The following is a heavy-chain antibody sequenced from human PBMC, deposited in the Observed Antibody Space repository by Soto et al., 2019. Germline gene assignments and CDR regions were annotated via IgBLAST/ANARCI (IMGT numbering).Heavy chain of an antibody. Sequence: SVKVSCKASGGTFSSYTISWVRQAPGQGLEWVGRIIPILGIANYAQKFQGRVTITADKSTSTAYMELSSLRSEDTAVYYCARGGYCSSTSCYVDYYYYGMDVWG. V-gene: IGHV1-69*02. J-gene: IGHJ6*02. CDR1: GGTFSSYT. CDR3: ARGGYCSSTSCYVDYYYYGMDV. CDR2: IIPILGIA. D-gene: IGHD2-2*03.